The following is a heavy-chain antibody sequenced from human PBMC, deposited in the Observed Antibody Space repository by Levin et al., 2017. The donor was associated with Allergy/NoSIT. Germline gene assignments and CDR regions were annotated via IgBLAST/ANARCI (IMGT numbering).Heavy chain of an antibody. CDR2: IDWDDDK. Sequence: QTLSLTCTFSGFSLSTSGMCVSWIRQPPGKALEWLARIDWDDDKYYSTSLKTRLTISKDTSKNQVVLTMTNMDPVDTATYYCARTYSSSPNRGWFDPWGQGTLVTVSS. CDR1: GFSLSTSGMC. J-gene: IGHJ5*02. D-gene: IGHD6-6*01. V-gene: IGHV2-70*11. CDR3: ARTYSSSPNRGWFDP.